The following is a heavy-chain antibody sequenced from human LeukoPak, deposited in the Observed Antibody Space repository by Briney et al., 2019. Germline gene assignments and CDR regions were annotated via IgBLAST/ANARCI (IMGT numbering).Heavy chain of an antibody. CDR1: GGSISSYY. Sequence: SETLSLTCTVSGGSISSYYWSWIRQPPGKGLEWIGYIYYTGSTNSNPSLRSRVTMSLDTSKNQFSLKLSSVTATDTARYYCAGSYFYDGNRYFDYWGQGALVTVSS. V-gene: IGHV4-59*08. D-gene: IGHD3-22*01. CDR2: IYYTGST. CDR3: AGSYFYDGNRYFDY. J-gene: IGHJ4*02.